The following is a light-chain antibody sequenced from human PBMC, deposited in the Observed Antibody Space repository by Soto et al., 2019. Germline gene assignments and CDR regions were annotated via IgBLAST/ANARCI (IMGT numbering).Light chain of an antibody. V-gene: IGKV1-5*03. CDR1: QNIRNY. J-gene: IGKJ1*01. CDR3: QKYNGALWT. CDR2: KAS. Sequence: DIQMTQSPSSLSASVVDRVAITCRASQNIRNYLNWYQQKPGKAPKLLIFKASTLESGVPSRFSGSGSGTEFTLTISSLQPEDVATYYCQKYNGALWTFGQGTKVDIK.